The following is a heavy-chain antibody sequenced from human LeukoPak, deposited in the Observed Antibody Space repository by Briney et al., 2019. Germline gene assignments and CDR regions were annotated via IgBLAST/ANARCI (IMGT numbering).Heavy chain of an antibody. Sequence: LSCAASGFTFSSYGMHWVRQAPGKGLEWVAVISYDGSNKYYADSVKGRFTISRDNSKNTLYLQMNSLRAEDTAVYYCAKEAYFDYWGQGTLVTVSS. CDR3: AKEAYFDY. J-gene: IGHJ4*02. CDR1: GFTFSSYG. CDR2: ISYDGSNK. V-gene: IGHV3-30*18.